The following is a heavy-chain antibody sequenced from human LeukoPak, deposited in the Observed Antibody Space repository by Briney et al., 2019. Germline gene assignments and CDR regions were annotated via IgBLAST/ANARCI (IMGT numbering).Heavy chain of an antibody. D-gene: IGHD3-10*01. CDR3: TTDYSYGSGSYYGPIDY. V-gene: IGHV3-15*01. CDR1: GFTFSNAW. J-gene: IGHJ4*02. CDR2: IKSKTDGGTT. Sequence: GGSLRLSCAASGFTFSNAWMSWVRQAPGKGLEWVGRIKSKTDGGTTDYAAPVKGRFTISRDDSKNTLYLQMNSLKTEDTAVYYCTTDYSYGSGSYYGPIDYWGQGTLVTVSS.